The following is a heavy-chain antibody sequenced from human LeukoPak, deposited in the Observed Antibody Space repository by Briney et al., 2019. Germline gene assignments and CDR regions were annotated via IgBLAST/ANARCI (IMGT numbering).Heavy chain of an antibody. V-gene: IGHV4-38-2*01. D-gene: IGHD3-3*01. CDR3: ARSLRFLEWAPSDY. CDR1: GYSISSGYY. Sequence: PSETLSLTCAVSGYSISSGYYWGWIRQPPGKGLEWIGSIYHTGSTYYNPSLKSRVTMSVDTSKNQFSLKLNSVTAADTAVYYCARSLRFLEWAPSDYWGQGTLVTVSS. J-gene: IGHJ4*02. CDR2: IYHTGST.